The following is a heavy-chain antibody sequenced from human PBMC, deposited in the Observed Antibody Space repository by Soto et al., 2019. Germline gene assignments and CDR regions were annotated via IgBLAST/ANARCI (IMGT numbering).Heavy chain of an antibody. Sequence: PGGSLRLSCAASGFTFSKYWMHWVRLTPGKGLVWVSRIKGDGSSTLYADSVKGRFTISRDNAKSTLFLQMNSLGAEDTAVYYCTRASLYRPNNIDYWGPGTLVTVSS. V-gene: IGHV3-74*01. D-gene: IGHD1-20*01. CDR1: GFTFSKYW. J-gene: IGHJ4*02. CDR3: TRASLYRPNNIDY. CDR2: IKGDGSST.